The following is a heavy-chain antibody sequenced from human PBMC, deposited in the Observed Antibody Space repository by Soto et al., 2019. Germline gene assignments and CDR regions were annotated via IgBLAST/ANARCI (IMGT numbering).Heavy chain of an antibody. V-gene: IGHV1-18*01. D-gene: IGHD3-10*01. J-gene: IGHJ4*02. CDR2: ISAYNGNT. CDR3: ARVYRITMVRGALSEY. CDR1: GYTFTSYG. Sequence: QVQLVQSGAEVKKPGASVKVSCKASGYTFTSYGISWVRQAPGQGLEWMGWISAYNGNTNYAQKLQGRATMTTDTYTSTAYMELRSLRSDDTAVYYCARVYRITMVRGALSEYWGQGTLVTVSS.